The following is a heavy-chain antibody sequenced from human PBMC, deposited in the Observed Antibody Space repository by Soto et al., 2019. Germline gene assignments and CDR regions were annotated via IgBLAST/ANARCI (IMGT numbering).Heavy chain of an antibody. V-gene: IGHV3-7*04. CDR1: GFTFSSYW. CDR3: ATVVGAPTGFDP. Sequence: EVQLVESGGGLVQPGGSLRLSCAASGFTFSSYWMSWVRQAPGKGLEWVANIKQAGSERYYVDSVKGRFTISRDNGKNPLYLQITSLRAEAPAVYSCATVVGAPTGFDPWGQGTLSPSPQ. J-gene: IGHJ5*02. CDR2: IKQAGSER. D-gene: IGHD1-26*01.